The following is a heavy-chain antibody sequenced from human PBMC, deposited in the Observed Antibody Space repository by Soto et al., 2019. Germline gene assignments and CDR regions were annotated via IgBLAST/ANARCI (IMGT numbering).Heavy chain of an antibody. Sequence: SETLSLTCTVSGGSISSYYWSWIRQPPGKGLEWIGYIYYSGSTNYNPSLKSRVTISVDTSKNQFSLKLSSVTAADTAVKYSARVPPIYYGSGSYYNNYYYYYMDVWGKGTTVTVSS. CDR2: IYYSGST. V-gene: IGHV4-59*01. CDR1: GGSISSYY. CDR3: ARVPPIYYGSGSYYNNYYYYYMDV. J-gene: IGHJ6*03. D-gene: IGHD3-10*01.